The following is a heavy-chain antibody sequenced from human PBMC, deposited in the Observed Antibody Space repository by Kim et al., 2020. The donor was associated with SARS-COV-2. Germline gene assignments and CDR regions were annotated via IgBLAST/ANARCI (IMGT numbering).Heavy chain of an antibody. CDR2: ISSSSSYI. CDR3: ARGGERSGWLPYY. CDR1: GFTFSSYS. J-gene: IGHJ4*02. V-gene: IGHV3-21*01. Sequence: GGSLRLSCAASGFTFSSYSMNWVRQAPGKGLEWVSSISSSSSYIYYADSVKGRFTISRDNAKNSLYLQMNSLRAEDTAVYYCARGGERSGWLPYYWGQGTLVTVSS. D-gene: IGHD5-12*01.